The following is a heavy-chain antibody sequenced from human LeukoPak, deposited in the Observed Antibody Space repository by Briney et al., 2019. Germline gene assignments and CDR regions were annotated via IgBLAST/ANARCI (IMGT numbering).Heavy chain of an antibody. CDR3: ARESTVTTYYYYYYYMDV. J-gene: IGHJ6*03. CDR1: GGSISSYY. CDR2: IYTSGST. D-gene: IGHD4-17*01. V-gene: IGHV4-4*07. Sequence: PSETLSLTCTVSGGSISSYYWSWIRQPAGKGLEWIGRIYTSGSTNYNPSLKSRVTMSVDTSKNQFSLKLSSVTAADTAVYCCARESTVTTYYYYYYYMDVWGKGTTVTVSS.